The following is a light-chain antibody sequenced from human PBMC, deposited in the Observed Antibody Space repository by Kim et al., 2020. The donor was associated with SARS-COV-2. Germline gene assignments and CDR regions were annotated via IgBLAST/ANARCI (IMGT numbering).Light chain of an antibody. Sequence: QSVLTQPPSASGTPGQRVTISCSGSRTNIETNYVSWYQHLPGTAPKLLIYKNDQRPSGVPDRFSGSKSDTSASLAISGLRSEDEAEYYCTAWDDSLSVWAFGGGTKLTVL. V-gene: IGLV1-47*01. CDR1: RTNIETNY. CDR3: TAWDDSLSVWA. J-gene: IGLJ3*02. CDR2: KND.